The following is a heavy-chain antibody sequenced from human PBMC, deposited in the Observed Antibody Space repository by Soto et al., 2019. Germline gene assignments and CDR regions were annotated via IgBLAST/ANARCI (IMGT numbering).Heavy chain of an antibody. D-gene: IGHD2-15*01. CDR3: ARRGYCSGGSCGHYFDY. CDR2: IYYLGST. J-gene: IGHJ4*02. CDR1: GGSVSSSSYY. Sequence: SETLSLTCTVPGGSVSSSSYYWGWIRQPPGKGLEWIGSIYYLGSTYYNPSLKSRVTISVDTSKNQFSLKLSSVTAADMAVYYCARRGYCSGGSCGHYFDYWGQGTLVTVSS. V-gene: IGHV4-39*01.